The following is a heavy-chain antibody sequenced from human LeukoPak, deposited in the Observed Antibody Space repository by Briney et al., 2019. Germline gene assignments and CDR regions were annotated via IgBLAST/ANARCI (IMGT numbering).Heavy chain of an antibody. D-gene: IGHD3-10*01. V-gene: IGHV3-23*01. CDR1: GFRFRLHS. Sequence: PGGSLRLSCESSGFRFRLHSMTWVRQAAGKGLEWVSSVSGGADNSYYADSVKGRFTISRDIATNTLYLQMNSLRAEDTAVYYCARAVGYGAGSYGFDIWGQGTTVTVSS. J-gene: IGHJ3*02. CDR3: ARAVGYGAGSYGFDI. CDR2: VSGGADNS.